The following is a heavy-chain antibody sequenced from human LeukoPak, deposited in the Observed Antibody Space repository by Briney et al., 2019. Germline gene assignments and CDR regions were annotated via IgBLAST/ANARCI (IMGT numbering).Heavy chain of an antibody. CDR3: TTDFPSDY. J-gene: IGHJ4*02. Sequence: GGSLRLSCVVSGFTFSKAWVSRVRQAPGKGLEWVGRIKTKADGGTIDYAAPVKGRLTISRDDSKNTLYLQMNSLKTEDTAVYYCTTDFPSDYWGQGTLVTVSS. CDR2: IKTKADGGTI. CDR1: GFTFSKAW. V-gene: IGHV3-15*01.